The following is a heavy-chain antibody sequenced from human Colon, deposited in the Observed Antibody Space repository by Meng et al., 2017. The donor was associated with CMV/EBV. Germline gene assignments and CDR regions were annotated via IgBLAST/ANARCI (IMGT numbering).Heavy chain of an antibody. CDR2: IYRSGTT. Sequence: GSLRLSCTVSGYSMMNSGYYWGWIRQSPGKGLEWIGSIYRSGTTSQYNPSLKSRVIISVDTSKNQFSLKLSSVTAADTAVYYCTRHIVVHYAVHWGQGILVTVSS. CDR1: GYSMMNSGYY. J-gene: IGHJ4*02. D-gene: IGHD2-21*01. CDR3: TRHIVVHYAVH. V-gene: IGHV4-38-2*02.